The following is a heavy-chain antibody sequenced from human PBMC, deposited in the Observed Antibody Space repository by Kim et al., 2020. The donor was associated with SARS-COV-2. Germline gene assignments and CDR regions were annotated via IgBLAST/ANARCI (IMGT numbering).Heavy chain of an antibody. J-gene: IGHJ4*02. CDR1: GFTFSSYA. V-gene: IGHV3-30*04. Sequence: GGSLRLSCAASGFTFSSYAMHWVRQAPGKGLEWVAVISHDGSNKYYADSVKGRFTISRDNSKNTLYLQMNSLRAEDTAVYYCARGDVDYDSSGYLDYWGQGTLVTVSS. CDR3: ARGDVDYDSSGYLDY. CDR2: ISHDGSNK. D-gene: IGHD3-22*01.